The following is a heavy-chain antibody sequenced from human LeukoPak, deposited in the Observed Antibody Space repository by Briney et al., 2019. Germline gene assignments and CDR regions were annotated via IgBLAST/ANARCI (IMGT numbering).Heavy chain of an antibody. CDR1: GGSISSYY. D-gene: IGHD5-18*01. J-gene: IGHJ4*02. Sequence: SETLSLTCTVSGGSISSYYWSWIRQPAGKGLEWIGRIYTSGITNYNPSLKSRVTMSVDTSKNQFSLKVSSVTAADTAVYYCSSRGYIYGRYFDYWGQGTLVTVSS. V-gene: IGHV4-4*07. CDR2: IYTSGIT. CDR3: SSRGYIYGRYFDY.